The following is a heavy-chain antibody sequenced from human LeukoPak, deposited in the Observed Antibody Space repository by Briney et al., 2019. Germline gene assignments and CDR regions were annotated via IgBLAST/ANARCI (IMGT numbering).Heavy chain of an antibody. D-gene: IGHD3-22*01. CDR1: GGTFSSYA. CDR2: IIPIFGTA. CDR3: ARDRIDSNRYFDY. Sequence: GSSVKVSCKASGGTFSSYAISWVRQAPGQGLEWVGRIIPIFGTANYAQKFQGRVTITADKSTSTAYMELSSLRSEDTAVYYCARDRIDSNRYFDYWGQGTLVTVSS. J-gene: IGHJ4*02. V-gene: IGHV1-69*06.